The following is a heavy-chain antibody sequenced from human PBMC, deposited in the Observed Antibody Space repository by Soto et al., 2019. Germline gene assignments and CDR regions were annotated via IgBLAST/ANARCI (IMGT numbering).Heavy chain of an antibody. CDR3: ATYLTPCPFDY. V-gene: IGHV4-4*02. CDR1: GDSVSSTNC. CDR2: IFHTGTT. D-gene: IGHD2-15*01. Sequence: QVQLQESGPGLVKPSGTLSLTCAVSGDSVSSTNCLSCFRQHPGKGLEWSVEIFHTGTTRYNPSLKRRVNLSVDKAKIQFSLHLKSVPGADTAVYYCATYLTPCPFDYWGQGALVTVSS. J-gene: IGHJ4*02.